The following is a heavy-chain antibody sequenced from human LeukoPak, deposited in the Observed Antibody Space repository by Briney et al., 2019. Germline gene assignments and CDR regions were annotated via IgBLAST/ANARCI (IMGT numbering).Heavy chain of an antibody. D-gene: IGHD2-8*01. CDR3: ARKYCSNGVCYDK. CDR1: GYSFTSYW. Sequence: GESLKISCNASGYSFTSYWIGWVRQIPGKGLEWMGSMYPGDSNTKYSPSFQGQVSISADKSITTAYLQWSSLKASDTAIYYCARKYCSNGVCYDKWGQGTLVTVSS. V-gene: IGHV5-51*01. J-gene: IGHJ4*02. CDR2: MYPGDSNT.